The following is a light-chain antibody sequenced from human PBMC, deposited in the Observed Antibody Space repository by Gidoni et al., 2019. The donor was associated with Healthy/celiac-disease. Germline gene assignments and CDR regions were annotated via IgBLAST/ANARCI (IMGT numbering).Light chain of an antibody. CDR1: SLRSSY. J-gene: IGLJ2*01. V-gene: IGLV3-19*01. Sequence: SSALTQDPAVSVALGQTVRITCHGDSLRSSYASWYQQKPGQAPVLVIYGKNNRPSGIPDRFSGSSSGNTASLTITGAQAEDEADYYCNARDSSGNQLVFGGGTKLTVL. CDR2: GKN. CDR3: NARDSSGNQLV.